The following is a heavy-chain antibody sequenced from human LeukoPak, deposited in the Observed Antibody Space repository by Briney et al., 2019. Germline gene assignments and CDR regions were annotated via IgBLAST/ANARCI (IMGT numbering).Heavy chain of an antibody. CDR2: ISSSGDTI. V-gene: IGHV3-11*01. Sequence: PGGSLRLSCAASGFTFSDYYMSGIRQAPGKGLEGVSYISSSGDTIYSAASVKGRLTISRDNAKNSLYLQMNSLRAEDTAVYYCARRFYYGSGRYFDYWGQGTLVTVSS. D-gene: IGHD3-10*01. CDR1: GFTFSDYY. CDR3: ARRFYYGSGRYFDY. J-gene: IGHJ4*02.